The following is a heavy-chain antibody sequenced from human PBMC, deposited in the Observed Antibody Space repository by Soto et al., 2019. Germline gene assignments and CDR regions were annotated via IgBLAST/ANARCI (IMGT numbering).Heavy chain of an antibody. V-gene: IGHV1-2*04. D-gene: IGHD6-13*01. CDR1: GYTFTGYY. CDR2: INPNSGGT. CDR3: ARALGAAAADY. J-gene: IGHJ4*02. Sequence: ASVKVSCKASGYTFTGYYMHWVRQAPGQVLEWMGWINPNSGGTNYAQKFQGWVTMTRDTYISTAYMELSRLRSDDTAVYYCARALGAAAADYWGQGTLVTVSS.